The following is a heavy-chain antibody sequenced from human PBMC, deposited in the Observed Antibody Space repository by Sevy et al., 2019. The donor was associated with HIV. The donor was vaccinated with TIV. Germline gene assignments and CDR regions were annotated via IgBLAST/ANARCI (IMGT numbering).Heavy chain of an antibody. J-gene: IGHJ4*02. CDR1: GGSFSGDY. D-gene: IGHD6-13*01. CDR2: INHSGST. V-gene: IGHV4-34*01. Sequence: SETLSLTCAVYGGSFSGDYWSWIRQPPGKGLEWIGEINHSGSTNYYPSLKSRVTISVDTSKNQFSLKPSSVTAADTAVYYCARASIAAPGAPFDYWGQGTLVTVSS. CDR3: ARASIAAPGAPFDY.